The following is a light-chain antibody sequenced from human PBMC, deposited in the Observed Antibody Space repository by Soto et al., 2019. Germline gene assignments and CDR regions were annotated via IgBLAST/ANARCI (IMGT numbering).Light chain of an antibody. J-gene: IGLJ2*01. Sequence: QSVLTQPRSVSGSLGQSVTISCSGTSHNFGGFNFVSWYQHPPDKAPKLIIYDVTKPPSGVPDRFAGSKSGTTASLTISGLQSADEADYYCSSSVAGDILLFGGGTKLTVL. CDR2: DVT. V-gene: IGLV2-11*01. CDR3: SSSVAGDILL. CDR1: SHNFGGFNF.